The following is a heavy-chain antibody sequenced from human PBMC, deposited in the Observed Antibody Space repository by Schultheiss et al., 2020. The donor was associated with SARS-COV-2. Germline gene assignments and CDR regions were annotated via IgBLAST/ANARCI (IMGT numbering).Heavy chain of an antibody. D-gene: IGHD5-18*01. CDR3: ARGLRGYSSGYYFYMDV. CDR1: GGSISSYY. Sequence: SETLSLTCTVSGGSISSYYWSWIRQPAGKGLEWIGRIYTSGSTNYNPSLKSRVTMSVDTSKNQFSLKLSSVTAADTAVYYCARGLRGYSSGYYFYMDVWGKGTTVTVSS. CDR2: IYTSGST. J-gene: IGHJ6*03. V-gene: IGHV4-4*07.